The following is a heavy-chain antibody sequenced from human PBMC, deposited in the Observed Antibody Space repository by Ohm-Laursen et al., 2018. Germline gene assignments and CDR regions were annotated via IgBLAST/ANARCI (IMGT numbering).Heavy chain of an antibody. J-gene: IGHJ4*02. CDR1: GFTFNSYA. CDR3: AKISRYSGSDSASRDTYYFDN. Sequence: GSLRLSCSASGFTFNSYAMNWVRQAPGKGLEWVSGISGSGGSTFYGDSVKGRFTISRDNFKNTLYLQMSGQRAEDTAVYFCAKISRYSGSDSASRDTYYFDNWGQGTLVTVSS. D-gene: IGHD1-26*01. CDR2: ISGSGGST. V-gene: IGHV3-23*01.